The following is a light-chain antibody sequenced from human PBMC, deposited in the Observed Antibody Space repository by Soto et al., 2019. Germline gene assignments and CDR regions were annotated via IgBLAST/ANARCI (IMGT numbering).Light chain of an antibody. CDR2: AAS. J-gene: IGKJ2*01. Sequence: DIQMTQSPSSLSASVRDRVTITCRASQSIRSHLNWYQQKPGKAPKLMIYAASSWQSGVPSRFSGSGSGTDFTLTISSLRPEDFATYYCQQSFSTPYTFGQVTTVEIK. V-gene: IGKV1-39*01. CDR3: QQSFSTPYT. CDR1: QSIRSH.